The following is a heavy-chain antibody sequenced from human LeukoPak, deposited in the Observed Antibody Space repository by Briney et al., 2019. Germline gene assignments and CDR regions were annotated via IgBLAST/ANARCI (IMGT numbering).Heavy chain of an antibody. CDR2: IYHSGST. CDR1: VYSISSGYY. CDR3: ARVTYDAFDI. V-gene: IGHV4-38-2*01. Sequence: SETLSLTCAASVYSISSGYYWGWIRQPPGKGLEWIGSIYHSGSTYYNPSLKSRVTISVDTSKNQFSLKLSSVTAADTAVYYCARVTYDAFDIWGQGTMVTVSS. J-gene: IGHJ3*02. D-gene: IGHD2-21*02.